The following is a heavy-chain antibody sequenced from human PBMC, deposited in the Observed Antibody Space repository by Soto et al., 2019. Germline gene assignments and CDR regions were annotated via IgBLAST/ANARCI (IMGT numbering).Heavy chain of an antibody. V-gene: IGHV3-74*01. CDR1: GFTFSSYW. Sequence: GGSLRLSCAASGFTFSSYWMHWVRQAPGKGLMWVSRIHNDGSTTRYADSVKGRFTISRDNAKNTLYLQMSSLRVEDTAVYYCARDNLHSYSAQGSLVIGSS. D-gene: IGHD1-20*01. CDR3: ARDNLHSY. CDR2: IHNDGSTT. J-gene: IGHJ4*01.